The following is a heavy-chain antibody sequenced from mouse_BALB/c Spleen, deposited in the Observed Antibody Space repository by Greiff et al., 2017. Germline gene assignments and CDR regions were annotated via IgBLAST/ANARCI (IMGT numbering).Heavy chain of an antibody. D-gene: IGHD1-1*01. CDR1: GYAFSSYW. V-gene: IGHV1-80*01. Sequence: QVQLKQSGAELVRPGASVKISCTASGYAFSSYWMNWVKQRPGQGLEWIGQIYPGGGDTNYNGKFKGKATLTADKSSSTAYMQLSSLSSEDSAVYFCATDYCCSVAYWGQGTLVTVSA. CDR2: IYPGGGDT. CDR3: ATDYCCSVAY. J-gene: IGHJ3*01.